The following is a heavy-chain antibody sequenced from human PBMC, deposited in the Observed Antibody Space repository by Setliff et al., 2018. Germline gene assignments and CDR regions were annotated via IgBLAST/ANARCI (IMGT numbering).Heavy chain of an antibody. CDR3: ARAQSWSGGPYYFDN. Sequence: ASVKVSCKASGYTFTSYDINWVRQASGQGLEWMGWMNPNSGNTGYAQKFQGRVTMTRNTSISTAYMDLSSLRFEDTAVYYCARAQSWSGGPYYFDNWGQGTLVTVSS. CDR1: GYTFTSYD. CDR2: MNPNSGNT. V-gene: IGHV1-8*02. J-gene: IGHJ4*02. D-gene: IGHD3-3*01.